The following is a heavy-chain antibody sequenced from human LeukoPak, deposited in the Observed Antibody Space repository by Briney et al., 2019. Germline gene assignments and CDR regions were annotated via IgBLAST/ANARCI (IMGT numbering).Heavy chain of an antibody. V-gene: IGHV3-7*01. CDR3: GRFGYVAGIDF. J-gene: IGHJ4*02. CDR2: IDPAGTDT. CDR1: GFSFNSYW. D-gene: IGHD6-19*01. Sequence: GGSLRPSCAASGFSFNSYWMTWVRQPPGRGVGWVANIDPAGTDTYYVDPVKGRFTISRDNAKNLVYLQMNTLRAEDTAVYSCGRFGYVAGIDFRGQGTLVTVSS.